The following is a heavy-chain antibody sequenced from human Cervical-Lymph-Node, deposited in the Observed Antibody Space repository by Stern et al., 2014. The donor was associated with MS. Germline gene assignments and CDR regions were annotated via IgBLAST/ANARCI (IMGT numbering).Heavy chain of an antibody. CDR1: GGTFSSYA. V-gene: IGHV1-69*09. CDR3: ARVPYGDSDY. D-gene: IGHD4-17*01. Sequence: QVQLVESGAEVKKPGSSVKVSCKASGGTFSSYAISWVRQAPGQGLEWMGRIIPILGIANYAQKFQGRVTMTADKSTSTAYMELSSLRSEDTAVYYCARVPYGDSDYWGQGTLVTVSS. J-gene: IGHJ4*02. CDR2: IIPILGIA.